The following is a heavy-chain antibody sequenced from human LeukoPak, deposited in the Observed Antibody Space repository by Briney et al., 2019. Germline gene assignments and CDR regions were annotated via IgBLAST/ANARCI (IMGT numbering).Heavy chain of an antibody. Sequence: PGRSLRLSCAGSGFTFDDYAMYWVRQAPGKGLEWVSYISSRSSPIYYADSVKGRFTISRDNAKNSLYLQMNSLRAEDTAVYYCARDLPSGSYPGVSVYFDYWGQGTLVTVSS. CDR3: ARDLPSGSYPGVSVYFDY. D-gene: IGHD1-26*01. CDR1: GFTFDDYA. CDR2: ISSRSSPI. V-gene: IGHV3-48*01. J-gene: IGHJ4*02.